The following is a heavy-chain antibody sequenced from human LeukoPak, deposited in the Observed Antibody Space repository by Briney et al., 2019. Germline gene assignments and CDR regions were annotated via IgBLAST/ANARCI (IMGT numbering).Heavy chain of an antibody. V-gene: IGHV3-21*01. CDR3: ARDRSSSSWYIEGFDY. D-gene: IGHD6-13*01. CDR2: ISSSSSYI. J-gene: IGHJ4*02. CDR1: GFTFSSYS. Sequence: GGSLRLSCAASGFTFSSYSMNWVRQAPGKGLEWVSSISSSSSYIYYADSVKGRFIISRDNAKNSLYLQMNSLRAEDTAVYYCARDRSSSSWYIEGFDYWGQGTLVTVSS.